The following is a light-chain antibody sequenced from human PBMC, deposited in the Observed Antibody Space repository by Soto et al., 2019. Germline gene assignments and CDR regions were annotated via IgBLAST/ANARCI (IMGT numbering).Light chain of an antibody. V-gene: IGKV3-15*01. CDR2: GAS. CDR1: QSVSSN. Sequence: EIVMTQSPATLSVSPGERATLSYRASQSVSSNLAWYQQKPGQAPRLLIYGASSRATGIPARFSGSGSGTEFTLTISSLQSEDFAVYYCKQYNNWHPWKFGQGNKVEIK. J-gene: IGKJ1*01. CDR3: KQYNNWHPWK.